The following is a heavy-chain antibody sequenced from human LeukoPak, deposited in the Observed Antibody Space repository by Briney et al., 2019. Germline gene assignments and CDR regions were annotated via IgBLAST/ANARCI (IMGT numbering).Heavy chain of an antibody. Sequence: SVKVSCKASGYTFTGYYMHWVRQAPGQGLEWMGWINPNSGGTNYAQKFQGRVTITADKSTSTAYMELRSLRSDTAVYYCAKEGGGTGVFDYWGQGTLVTVSS. CDR1: GYTFTGYY. J-gene: IGHJ4*02. V-gene: IGHV1-2*02. CDR2: INPNSGGT. D-gene: IGHD3-16*01. CDR3: AKEGGGTGVFDY.